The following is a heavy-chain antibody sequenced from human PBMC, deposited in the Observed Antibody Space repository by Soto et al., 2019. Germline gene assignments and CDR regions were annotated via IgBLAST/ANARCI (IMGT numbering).Heavy chain of an antibody. D-gene: IGHD2-15*01. J-gene: IGHJ4*02. CDR3: ARYSGGKLLGGANY. Sequence: QLQLQESGPGLVKPSETLSLTCTVSGGSISSSSYYWGWIRQPPGKGLEWIGSIYYSGSTYYNPSLKSRVTISVDPSKNQFSLKLSSVTAADTAVYYCARYSGGKLLGGANYWGQGTLVTVSS. V-gene: IGHV4-39*01. CDR1: GGSISSSSYY. CDR2: IYYSGST.